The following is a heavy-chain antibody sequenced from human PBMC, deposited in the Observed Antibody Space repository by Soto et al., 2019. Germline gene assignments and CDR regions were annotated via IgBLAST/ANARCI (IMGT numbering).Heavy chain of an antibody. V-gene: IGHV1-18*01. CDR3: ARRKFYFDN. J-gene: IGHJ4*02. CDR1: GYRFTTYA. Sequence: QVQLVQSETEVKKPGASVKVSCKASGYRFTTYAITWVRQAPGQGLEWMGWISPHNNNTEYVQKFQGRVAMTADTSTSTTYMEVRSLRSDDTALYYCARRKFYFDNWGQGTLVTVSS. CDR2: ISPHNNNT.